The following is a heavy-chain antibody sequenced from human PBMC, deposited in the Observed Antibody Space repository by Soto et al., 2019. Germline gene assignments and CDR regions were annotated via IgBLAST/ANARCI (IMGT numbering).Heavy chain of an antibody. D-gene: IGHD3-3*01. Sequence: XESLKLSWKCSGNNCAGYWVALVLQMPGKGLELMGIIYPSDSDTRYRPSFQGQVTISADKSISSAYLQWSSLRASDTAMYYCARGGVSTRTFDYWGQGTPVTSPQ. CDR2: IYPSDSDT. CDR3: ARGGVSTRTFDY. CDR1: GNNCAGYW. J-gene: IGHJ4*02. V-gene: IGHV5-51*01.